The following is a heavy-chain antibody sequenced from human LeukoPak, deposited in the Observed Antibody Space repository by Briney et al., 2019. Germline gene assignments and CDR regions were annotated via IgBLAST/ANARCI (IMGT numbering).Heavy chain of an antibody. V-gene: IGHV5-10-1*01. CDR3: ATGSYSSSWYWFDP. D-gene: IGHD6-13*01. CDR2: IDPSDSYT. CDR1: GSSFTSYW. Sequence: RGGSLQISCQGSGSSFTSYWISWVRPVPGKGLEWMGRIDPSDSYTNYSPSFQGHVTISADNSISTAYLQWSSLKASDTAMYYCATGSYSSSWYWFDPWGQGTLVTVSS. J-gene: IGHJ5*02.